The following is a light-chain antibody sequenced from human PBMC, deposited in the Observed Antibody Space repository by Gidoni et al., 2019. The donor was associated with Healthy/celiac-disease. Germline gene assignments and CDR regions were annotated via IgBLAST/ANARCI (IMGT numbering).Light chain of an antibody. V-gene: IGLV3-21*03. CDR1: NIGSKS. CDR3: QVWDSSSDHHVV. J-gene: IGLJ2*01. Sequence: SYVLTQPPSVSVAPGKTARNTYGGNNIGSKSVHWYQQKPGQAPVLVFYDDSDRPSGIPERFSGSNSGNTATLTISRVEAGDEADYYCQVWDSSSDHHVVFGGGTKLTVL. CDR2: DDS.